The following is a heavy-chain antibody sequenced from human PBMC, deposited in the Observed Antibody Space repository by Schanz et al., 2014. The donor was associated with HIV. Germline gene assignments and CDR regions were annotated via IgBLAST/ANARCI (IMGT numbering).Heavy chain of an antibody. CDR1: GFTFSNYA. CDR2: ISGSGGST. Sequence: EQLVESGGGLVQPGGSLRLSCAASGFTFSNYAMSWVRQAPGKGLEWVSVISGSGGSTYYADSVKGRFTISRDNSKNTLYLQMNSLRAEDTAVYGCARQGLRFSFWLDYWGQGTPVTVS. D-gene: IGHD4-17*01. V-gene: IGHV3-23*04. CDR3: ARQGLRFSFWLDY. J-gene: IGHJ4*02.